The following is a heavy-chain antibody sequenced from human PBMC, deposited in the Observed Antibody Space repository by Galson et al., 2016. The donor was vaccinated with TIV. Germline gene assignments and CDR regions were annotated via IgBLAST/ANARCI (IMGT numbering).Heavy chain of an antibody. CDR2: MLPIFGAA. CDR3: ARPSSSCRGCSYYYYMDV. J-gene: IGHJ6*03. D-gene: IGHD6-13*01. V-gene: IGHV1-69*13. CDR1: GGTFNIYA. Sequence: SVKVSCKASGGTFNIYAISWVRQAPGQGLEWMGGMLPIFGAANYAQKFQGRVTITADESTNTAYMELSSLKSEDTAVYYCARPSSSCRGCSYYYYMDVWGKGTTVTVSS.